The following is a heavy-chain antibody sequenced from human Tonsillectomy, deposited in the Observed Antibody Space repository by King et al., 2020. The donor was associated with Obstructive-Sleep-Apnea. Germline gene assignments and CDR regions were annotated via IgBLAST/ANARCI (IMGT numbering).Heavy chain of an antibody. D-gene: IGHD4-17*01. CDR1: GYTFTGYH. CDR3: ATVAVGTATYYFYY. CDR2: INPNSGGI. Sequence: QLVQSGAEVKKPGASVKVSCKASGYTFTGYHMHWVRQAPGQGLEWMGWINPNSGGIKYAQNFQGRVTMTRDTSISTAYMELSRLRSDDTAVYYCATVAVGTATYYFYYWGQGTLVTVSS. J-gene: IGHJ4*02. V-gene: IGHV1-2*02.